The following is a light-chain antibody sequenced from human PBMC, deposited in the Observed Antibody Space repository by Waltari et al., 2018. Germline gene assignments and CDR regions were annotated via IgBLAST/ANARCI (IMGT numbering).Light chain of an antibody. CDR1: QSVTNY. V-gene: IGKV3-11*01. CDR2: DTS. J-gene: IGKJ4*01. CDR3: QQRRNWPLT. Sequence: DIVLTQSPPILSLSPGERASLSCRASQSVTNYLAWYQQKPGQAPRLLIYDTSNRATGIPARFSGSGFGTDFTLTISSLEPEDFAVYYCQQRRNWPLTFGGGTKVEIK.